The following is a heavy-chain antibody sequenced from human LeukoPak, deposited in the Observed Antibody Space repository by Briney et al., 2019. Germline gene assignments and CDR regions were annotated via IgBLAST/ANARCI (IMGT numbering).Heavy chain of an antibody. Sequence: SETLSLTCTVSGGSISSSSYYWGWIRQPPGKGLEWIGSIYYSGSTYYNPSLKSRVTISVDTSKNQFSLKLSSVTAADTAVYYCARGSVGLRYFDWRTYYYYGMDVWGQGTTVTVSS. CDR1: GGSISSSSYY. J-gene: IGHJ6*02. D-gene: IGHD3-9*01. CDR2: IYYSGST. CDR3: ARGSVGLRYFDWRTYYYYGMDV. V-gene: IGHV4-39*07.